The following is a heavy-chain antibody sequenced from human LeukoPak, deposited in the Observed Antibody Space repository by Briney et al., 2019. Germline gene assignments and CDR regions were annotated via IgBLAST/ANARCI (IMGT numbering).Heavy chain of an antibody. J-gene: IGHJ4*02. CDR2: ISDDGTSK. Sequence: GGSLRLSCAASGFTLSSYGIHWVRQAPAKGRDGVAVISDDGTSKHYTDSVKGRFTVSRDTSKNTVYLQMNSLRTEDTAVYYCAKVLLSYVDYWGQGTQVTVSS. V-gene: IGHV3-30*18. CDR3: AKVLLSYVDY. CDR1: GFTLSSYG.